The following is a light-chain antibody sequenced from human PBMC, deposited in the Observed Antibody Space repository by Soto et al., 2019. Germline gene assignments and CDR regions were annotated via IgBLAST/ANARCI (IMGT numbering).Light chain of an antibody. CDR3: QQYNFYSNT. V-gene: IGKV1-5*01. Sequence: DIQMTQSPSTLSASVGDSVTITCRASQNVHSWLAWYQQKPGKAPKLLIYDVSSLESGVPSRFSGSGSGTEFTLTISSLQPDDFATYYCQQYNFYSNTFGQGTRLEI. CDR1: QNVHSW. J-gene: IGKJ5*01. CDR2: DVS.